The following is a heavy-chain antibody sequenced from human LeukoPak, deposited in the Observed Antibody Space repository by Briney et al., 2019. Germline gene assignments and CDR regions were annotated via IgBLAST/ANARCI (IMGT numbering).Heavy chain of an antibody. CDR1: GYTFTSYY. V-gene: IGHV1-46*01. Sequence: ASVKVSCKASGYTFTSYYMHWVRQAPGQGLEWTGIINPSGGSTSYAQKFQGRVTMTRDTSTSTVYMELSSLRSEDTAVYYCANINRGYSSSWYRLNFDYWGQGTLVTVSS. J-gene: IGHJ4*02. CDR3: ANINRGYSSSWYRLNFDY. D-gene: IGHD6-13*01. CDR2: INPSGGST.